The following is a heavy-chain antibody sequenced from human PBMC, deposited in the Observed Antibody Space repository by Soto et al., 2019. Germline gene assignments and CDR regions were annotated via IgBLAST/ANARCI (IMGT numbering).Heavy chain of an antibody. CDR1: GYSFTTYW. D-gene: IGHD6-19*01. V-gene: IGHV5-51*01. CDR3: ASSPYSSGRFDI. J-gene: IGHJ3*02. Sequence: PGESLKISWKGSGYSFTTYWIGWMRQMPGKGLEWMGIVYPGDSDTRYSPSFEGQVSISADKSISTAYLKWSSLKASDTAMYYCASSPYSSGRFDIWGQGTMVTVSS. CDR2: VYPGDSDT.